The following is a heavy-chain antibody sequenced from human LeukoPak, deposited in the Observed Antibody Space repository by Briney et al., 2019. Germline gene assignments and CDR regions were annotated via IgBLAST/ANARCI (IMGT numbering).Heavy chain of an antibody. J-gene: IGHJ4*02. CDR1: GFTFSGHG. Sequence: GGSLRLSCAASGFTFSGHGLHWVRQAPGKGLEWVAVVWYDGNEKYYGDSVKGRFTISRDTSKNTLYLVMNSLRVDDTAVYYCAREYDWLIRDWGQGTLVTVAS. D-gene: IGHD3-3*01. CDR2: VWYDGNEK. V-gene: IGHV3-33*01. CDR3: AREYDWLIRD.